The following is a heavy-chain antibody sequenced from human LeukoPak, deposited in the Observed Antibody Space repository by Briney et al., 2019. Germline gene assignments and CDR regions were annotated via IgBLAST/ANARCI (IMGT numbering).Heavy chain of an antibody. Sequence: GASVKVSCKASGYTFTGYYMHWVRQAPGQGLEWMGWINPNSGGTNYAQKFQGRVTMTRDTSISTAYMELSRLRSDDTAVYYCARDPYNWNYNYYYYMDVWGKGTTVIVSS. CDR2: INPNSGGT. CDR1: GYTFTGYY. CDR3: ARDPYNWNYNYYYYMDV. J-gene: IGHJ6*03. V-gene: IGHV1-2*02. D-gene: IGHD1-20*01.